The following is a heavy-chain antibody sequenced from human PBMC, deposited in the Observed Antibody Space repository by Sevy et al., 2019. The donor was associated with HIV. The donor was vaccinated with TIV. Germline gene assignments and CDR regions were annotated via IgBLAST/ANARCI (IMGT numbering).Heavy chain of an antibody. V-gene: IGHV3-23*01. D-gene: IGHD7-27*01. Sequence: GGSLRLSCAASGFTFSTYSMTWVRQAPRKGLEWVSAISDTGTSTYYTDSVEGRFTISRDNSKSTLFLHTNSLRAEETALYYCGKVAGDVPHFDFWGLRTLVTVSS. CDR1: GFTFSTYS. CDR2: ISDTGTST. J-gene: IGHJ4*02. CDR3: GKVAGDVPHFDF.